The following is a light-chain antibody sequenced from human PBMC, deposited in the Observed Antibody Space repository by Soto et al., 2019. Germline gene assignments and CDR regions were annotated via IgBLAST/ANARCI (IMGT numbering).Light chain of an antibody. V-gene: IGKV1-5*01. Sequence: METTQTPSTLSASVADTVPVASRASQSVSGWLAWYQQKPGEAPKLLIYDASALQRGVPSRFSGSGSGTKFTLTITSLQPDDFATYYCQQYKTYSGTFGAGTKVDI. J-gene: IGKJ4*02. CDR3: QQYKTYSGT. CDR1: QSVSGW. CDR2: DAS.